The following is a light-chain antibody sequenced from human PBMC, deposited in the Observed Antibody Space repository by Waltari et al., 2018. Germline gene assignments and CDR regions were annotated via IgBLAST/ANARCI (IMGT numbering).Light chain of an antibody. CDR1: HIASKG. CDR2: DDH. V-gene: IGLV3-21*04. CDR3: QVWDSSSDHVI. Sequence: SYVLTQPPSVSVAPGTTATITCGGIHIASKGVHWYQQKPGLAPVMVIYDDHDRPSGIPERFSGSNSGDTATLTISGVEAGDDADYYCQVWDSSSDHVIFGGGTKLTVL. J-gene: IGLJ2*01.